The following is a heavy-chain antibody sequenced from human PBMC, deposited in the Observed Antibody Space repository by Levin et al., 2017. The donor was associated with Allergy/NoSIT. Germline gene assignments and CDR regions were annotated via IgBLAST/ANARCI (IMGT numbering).Heavy chain of an antibody. CDR2: IDPSDSYT. D-gene: IGHD7-27*01. V-gene: IGHV5-10-1*01. J-gene: IGHJ6*03. CDR3: ARKLGRYYYMDV. Sequence: GGSLRLSCKGSGYSFTSYWISWVRQMPGKGLEWMGRIDPSDSYTNYSPSFQGHVTISADKSISTAYLQWSSLKASDTAMYYCARKLGRYYYMDVWGKGTTVTVSS. CDR1: GYSFTSYW.